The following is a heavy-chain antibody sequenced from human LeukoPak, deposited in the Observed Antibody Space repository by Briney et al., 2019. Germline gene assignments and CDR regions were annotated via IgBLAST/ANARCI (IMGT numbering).Heavy chain of an antibody. CDR2: INSDGSIT. CDR1: GFTFNSYA. J-gene: IGHJ4*02. CDR3: ARVGATSWY. Sequence: PGGSLRLSCAASGFTFNSYAMNWVRQAPGKGLVWVSRINSDGSITNYADSVKGRFTISRDNAKNTLYLQLNSLRAEDTAVYYCARVGATSWYWGQGTLVTVSS. D-gene: IGHD1-26*01. V-gene: IGHV3-74*01.